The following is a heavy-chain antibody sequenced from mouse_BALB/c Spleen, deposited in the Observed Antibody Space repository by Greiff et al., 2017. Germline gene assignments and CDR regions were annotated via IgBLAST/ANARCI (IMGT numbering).Heavy chain of an antibody. Sequence: DVMLVESGGGLVKPGGSLKLSCAASGFTFSSYAMSWVRQTPEKRLEWVASISSGGSTYYPDSVKGRFTISRDNARNILYLQMSSLRSEDTAMYYCARGLIYDGYYLFAYWGQGTLVTVSA. CDR3: ARGLIYDGYYLFAY. CDR2: ISSGGST. CDR1: GFTFSSYA. V-gene: IGHV5-6-5*01. D-gene: IGHD2-3*01. J-gene: IGHJ3*01.